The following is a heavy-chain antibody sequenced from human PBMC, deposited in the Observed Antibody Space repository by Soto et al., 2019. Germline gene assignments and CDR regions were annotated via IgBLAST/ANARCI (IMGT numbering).Heavy chain of an antibody. CDR2: ISSSGSTI. D-gene: IGHD3-22*01. CDR3: ARETQDSSCYYPHAFDL. CDR1: GFTFSSYE. J-gene: IGHJ3*01. V-gene: IGHV3-48*03. Sequence: EVQLVESGGGLVQPGGSLRLSCAASGFTFSSYEMNWVRQAPGKGLEWVSYISSSGSTIYYADSVKGRFTISRDNAKNSLYLQMNSLRAEDTAVYYCARETQDSSCYYPHAFDLWGQGTMVTVSS.